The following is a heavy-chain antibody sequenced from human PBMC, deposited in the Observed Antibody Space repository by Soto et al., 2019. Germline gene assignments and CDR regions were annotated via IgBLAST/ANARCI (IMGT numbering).Heavy chain of an antibody. J-gene: IGHJ5*02. CDR3: ARVVRFCSSPSCRGRNRFDP. V-gene: IGHV4-30-4*01. D-gene: IGHD2-2*01. CDR1: GGSISSGDYY. CDR2: MFSVGAT. Sequence: SETLSLTCSVSGGSISSGDYYWSWIRQPPGKGLEGIGYMFSVGATYYNPALKSRVTISVDTSKNQFSLKLSSVAAADTAVYHCARVVRFCSSPSCRGRNRFDPWGRGTLVTVSS.